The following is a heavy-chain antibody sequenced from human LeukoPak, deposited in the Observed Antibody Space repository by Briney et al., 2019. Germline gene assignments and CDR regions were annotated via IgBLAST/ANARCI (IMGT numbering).Heavy chain of an antibody. V-gene: IGHV4-59*01. CDR1: GGSISSYY. J-gene: IGHJ4*02. CDR3: ASGIGGATDFDY. D-gene: IGHD1-26*01. Sequence: SETLSLTCTVSGGSISSYYWSWIRQPPGKGLEWIGYIYYSGSTNYNPSLKSRVTISVDTSKNQFSLKLSSVTAADTAVYYCASGIGGATDFDYWGQGTLVTVSS. CDR2: IYYSGST.